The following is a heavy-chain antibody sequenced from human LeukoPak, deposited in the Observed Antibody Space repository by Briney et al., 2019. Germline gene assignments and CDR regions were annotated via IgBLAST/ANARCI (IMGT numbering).Heavy chain of an antibody. J-gene: IGHJ3*01. CDR2: IWYDGSNK. Sequence: GGSLRLSCAASGLTFSNHGMHWVRQAPGKGLEWVAFIWYDGSNKYYADSVKGRFTISRDNSKNTLYLQMNSLRAEDTAVYYCAKDFYGSGRYYDYDAFDVWGQGTMVTVSS. CDR3: AKDFYGSGRYYDYDAFDV. CDR1: GLTFSNHG. V-gene: IGHV3-30*02. D-gene: IGHD3-10*01.